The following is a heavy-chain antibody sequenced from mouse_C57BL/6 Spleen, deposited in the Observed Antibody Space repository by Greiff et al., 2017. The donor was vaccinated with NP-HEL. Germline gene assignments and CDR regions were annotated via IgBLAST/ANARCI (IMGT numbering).Heavy chain of an antibody. CDR2: ISYSGST. CDR1: GYSITSGYD. D-gene: IGHD1-1*01. CDR3: ARAHYYGSSPYWYFDV. Sequence: VQLQQSGPGMVKPSQSLSLTCTVTGYSITSGYDWHWIRHFPGNKLEWMGYISYSGSTNYNPSLKSRISITHDTSKNHFFLKLNSVTTEDTATYYCARAHYYGSSPYWYFDVWGTGTTVTVSS. J-gene: IGHJ1*03. V-gene: IGHV3-1*01.